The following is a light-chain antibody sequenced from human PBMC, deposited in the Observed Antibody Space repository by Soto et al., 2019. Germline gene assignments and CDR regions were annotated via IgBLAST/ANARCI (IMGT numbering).Light chain of an antibody. J-gene: IGKJ4*01. Sequence: EIVLTQSPGTLSLSPGEGATLSCRASQSVGSNYLAWYQQKPGQAPRLLIYGASSRATGIPDTFSGSGSGTDFTLTISRLEPEDFAVYYCQQYGSAPSTFGGGTKVEIK. CDR2: GAS. CDR1: QSVGSNY. CDR3: QQYGSAPST. V-gene: IGKV3-20*01.